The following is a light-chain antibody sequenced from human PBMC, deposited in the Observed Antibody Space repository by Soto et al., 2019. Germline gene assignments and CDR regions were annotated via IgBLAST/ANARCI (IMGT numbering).Light chain of an antibody. CDR1: QGIRND. J-gene: IGKJ1*01. CDR3: VQHYNYPPT. Sequence: IWMTQSPSLLSASTGDRVTLSCRMSQGIRNDLGWYQQKPGIAPKFLIYAASNLQSGVPSRFSGSGAGTDFTLTISSLQPEDFATYYCVQHYNYPPTFGQGTKVNIK. V-gene: IGKV1-6*01. CDR2: AAS.